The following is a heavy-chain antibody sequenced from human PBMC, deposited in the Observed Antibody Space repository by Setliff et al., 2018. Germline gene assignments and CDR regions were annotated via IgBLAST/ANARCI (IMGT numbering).Heavy chain of an antibody. CDR1: GYSFSNYA. CDR3: ARDWRHSGMSWANYFDY. CDR2: IFPKYGTA. V-gene: IGHV1-69*13. J-gene: IGHJ4*02. D-gene: IGHD3-10*01. Sequence: SVKVSCKTSGYSFSNYALTWVQQVPGQGLEWMGRIFPKYGTANYAQEFQGKVSITADESTSTGYLELSSMQSEDTAVYYCARDWRHSGMSWANYFDYWGQGTVVTVSS.